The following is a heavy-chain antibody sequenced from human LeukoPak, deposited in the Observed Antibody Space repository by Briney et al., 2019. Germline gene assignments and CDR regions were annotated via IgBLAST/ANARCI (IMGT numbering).Heavy chain of an antibody. CDR3: ARGSITMVRGVRSDAFDI. D-gene: IGHD3-10*01. J-gene: IGHJ3*02. CDR2: IIPIFGTA. CDR1: GGTFSSYA. Sequence: SVKVSCKASGGTFSSYAISWVRQAPGQGLEWMGRIIPIFGTANYAQKFQGRVTITTDESTSTAYMELSSLRSEDTAVYYCARGSITMVRGVRSDAFDIWGQGTMVPSLQ. V-gene: IGHV1-69*05.